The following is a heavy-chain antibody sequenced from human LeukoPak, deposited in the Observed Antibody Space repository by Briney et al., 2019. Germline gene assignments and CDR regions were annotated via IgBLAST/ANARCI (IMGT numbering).Heavy chain of an antibody. V-gene: IGHV1-8*01. CDR2: MNPNNGNT. CDR3: ARDLGYCSGGSCYGHYYYGMDV. D-gene: IGHD2-15*01. J-gene: IGHJ6*02. Sequence: ASVKVSCKASGYTFTSYDINWVRQATGQGLEWMGWMNPNNGNTGYAQRFQGRVTMTRNTSISTAYMELSSLRSEDTAVYYCARDLGYCSGGSCYGHYYYGMDVWGQGTTVTVSS. CDR1: GYTFTSYD.